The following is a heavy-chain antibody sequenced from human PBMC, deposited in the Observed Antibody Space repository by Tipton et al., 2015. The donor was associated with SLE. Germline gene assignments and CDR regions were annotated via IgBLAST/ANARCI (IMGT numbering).Heavy chain of an antibody. CDR2: IYYSGST. CDR1: GGSISSSSYY. J-gene: IGHJ3*02. V-gene: IGHV4-39*07. CDR3: ARHLGEVVELLAFDI. Sequence: TLSLTCTVSGGSISSSSYYWGWIRQPPGKGLEWIGSIYYSGSTYYNPSLKSRVTISVDTSKNQFSLKLSSVTAADTAVYYCARHLGEVVELLAFDIWGQGTMVTVSS. D-gene: IGHD1-7*01.